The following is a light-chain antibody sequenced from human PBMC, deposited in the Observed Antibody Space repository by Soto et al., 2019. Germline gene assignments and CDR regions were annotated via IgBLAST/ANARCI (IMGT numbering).Light chain of an antibody. CDR1: QSVSSN. J-gene: IGKJ5*01. V-gene: IGKV3D-15*01. CDR3: QQYNNWPPLT. CDR2: GAS. Sequence: EIVMTQSPATLSVSPGERATLSCRASQSVSSNLAWYQQKLRQAPTLLIYGASTRATGIPARFSGSGSGTEFILTISSLQSEDFAVYYRQQYNNWPPLTFGQGTRLEIK.